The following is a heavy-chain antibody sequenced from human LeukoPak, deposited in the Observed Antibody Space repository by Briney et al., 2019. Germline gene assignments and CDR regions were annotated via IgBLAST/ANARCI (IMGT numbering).Heavy chain of an antibody. V-gene: IGHV3-7*01. Sequence: GGSLRLSCAASGFTFISYWMSWVRQAPGKGLEWVANIKQDGSEKSYVDSVKGRFTISRDNAKNSLYLQMNSLRADDTAVYYCARDYGEYYYDSSGYYGGFDYWGQGTLVTVSS. CDR1: GFTFISYW. CDR2: IKQDGSEK. J-gene: IGHJ4*02. D-gene: IGHD3-22*01. CDR3: ARDYGEYYYDSSGYYGGFDY.